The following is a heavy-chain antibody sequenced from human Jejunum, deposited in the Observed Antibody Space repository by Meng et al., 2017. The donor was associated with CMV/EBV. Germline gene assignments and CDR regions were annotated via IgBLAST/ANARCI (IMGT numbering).Heavy chain of an antibody. Sequence: SVPATGTPSQTLSLTSTFSCCSIRTGYYFWAWILQPPGKGLEWIGSISYIGNTFINPSLKTRVSISADTSKNQFSLNVNSLTAADTAVYYCARAPIRASRHNFFDPWGQGTLVTVSS. V-gene: IGHV4-39*07. CDR1: CCSIRTGYYF. J-gene: IGHJ5*02. CDR3: ARAPIRASRHNFFDP. CDR2: ISYIGNT. D-gene: IGHD1-14*01.